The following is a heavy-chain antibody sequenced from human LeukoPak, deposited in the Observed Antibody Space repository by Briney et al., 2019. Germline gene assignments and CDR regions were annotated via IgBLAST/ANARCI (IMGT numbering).Heavy chain of an antibody. J-gene: IGHJ4*02. V-gene: IGHV4-34*01. CDR1: GGSFSGYY. CDR2: TNHSGST. Sequence: SETLSLTCAVYGGSFSGYYWSWIRQPPGKGLEWIGETNHSGSTNYNPSLKSRVTISVDTSKNQFSLKLSSVTAADTAVYYCARGGRYFDWLLSYYFDYWGQGTLVTVSS. D-gene: IGHD3-9*01. CDR3: ARGGRYFDWLLSYYFDY.